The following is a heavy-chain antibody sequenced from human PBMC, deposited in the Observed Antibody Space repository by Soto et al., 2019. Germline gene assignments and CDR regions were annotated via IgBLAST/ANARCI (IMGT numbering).Heavy chain of an antibody. V-gene: IGHV3-9*01. CDR2: ISWSSGSI. CDR3: AKDSSSYYFDY. Sequence: PGGSLRLSCAASGFTFDDYAMHWVRQAPGKGLEWVSGISWSSGSIGYADSVKGRFTISRDNAKNSLYLQMNSLRAEDTALYYCAKDSSSYYFDYWGQGTLVTVSS. D-gene: IGHD6-6*01. CDR1: GFTFDDYA. J-gene: IGHJ4*02.